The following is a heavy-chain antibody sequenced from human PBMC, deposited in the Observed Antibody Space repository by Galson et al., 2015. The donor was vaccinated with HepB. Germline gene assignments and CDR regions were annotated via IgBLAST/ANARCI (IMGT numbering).Heavy chain of an antibody. J-gene: IGHJ4*02. D-gene: IGHD6-19*01. CDR3: TRMGRSGWYEDY. CDR2: IRSKTYGGAT. Sequence: SLRLSCAASGFTFGDHGVSWLRQAPGKGLEWVGFIRSKTYGGATEYVASVKGRFSISRDDSKSIAYLQMNSLKTEDTAVYYCTRMGRSGWYEDYWGQGTLVAVSS. CDR1: GFTFGDHG. V-gene: IGHV3-49*03.